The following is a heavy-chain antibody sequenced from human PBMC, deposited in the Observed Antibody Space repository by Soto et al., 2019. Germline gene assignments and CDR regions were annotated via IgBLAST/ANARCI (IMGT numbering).Heavy chain of an antibody. D-gene: IGHD1-20*01. CDR2: INGGNGNT. J-gene: IGHJ4*02. CDR1: GHSFTNFP. CDR3: ARQSTITSDY. Sequence: RASVKVSCKASGHSFTNFPINWVRQAPGQRLEWMGWINGGNGNTQYSQKFQGRVIISRDTSASTAYMELSSLRSEDTAVYYCARQSTITSDYWGLGTLVTVSS. V-gene: IGHV1-3*01.